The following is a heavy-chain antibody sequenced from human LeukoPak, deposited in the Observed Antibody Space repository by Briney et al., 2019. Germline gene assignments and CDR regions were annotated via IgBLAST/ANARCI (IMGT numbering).Heavy chain of an antibody. V-gene: IGHV1-24*01. J-gene: IGHJ6*03. CDR1: GYTLTELS. CDR3: ATGWGSGGQMYYYYMDV. D-gene: IGHD6-19*01. Sequence: ASVKVSCKVSGYTLTELSIHWVRQAPGKGLEWMGGFDPEDGETIYAQKFQGRVTMTEDTSTDTAYMELSSLRSEDTAVYYCATGWGSGGQMYYYYMDVWGKGTTVTVSS. CDR2: FDPEDGET.